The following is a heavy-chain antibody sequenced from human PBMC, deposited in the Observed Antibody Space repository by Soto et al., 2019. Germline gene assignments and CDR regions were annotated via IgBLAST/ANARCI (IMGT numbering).Heavy chain of an antibody. CDR3: ARVSLDIVVVPAAIRGDAFDI. CDR1: GFTFSSYA. V-gene: IGHV3-30-3*01. D-gene: IGHD2-2*02. J-gene: IGHJ3*02. Sequence: LRLSCAASGFTFSSYAMHWVRQAPGKGLEWVAVISYDGSNKYYADSVKGRFTISRDNSKNTLYLQMNSLRAEDTAVYYCARVSLDIVVVPAAIRGDAFDIWGQGTMVTVSS. CDR2: ISYDGSNK.